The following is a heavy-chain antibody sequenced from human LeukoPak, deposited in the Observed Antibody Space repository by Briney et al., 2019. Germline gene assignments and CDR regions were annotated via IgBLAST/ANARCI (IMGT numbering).Heavy chain of an antibody. V-gene: IGHV1-69*04. Sequence: SVKVSCKASGYTFTSYDINWVRQAPGQGLEWMGRIIPILGIANYAQKFQGRVTITADKSTSTAYMELSSLRSEDTAVYYCAREIFQGLERGWFDPWGQGTLVTVSS. CDR3: AREIFQGLERGWFDP. CDR1: GYTFTSYD. J-gene: IGHJ5*02. D-gene: IGHD1-1*01. CDR2: IIPILGIA.